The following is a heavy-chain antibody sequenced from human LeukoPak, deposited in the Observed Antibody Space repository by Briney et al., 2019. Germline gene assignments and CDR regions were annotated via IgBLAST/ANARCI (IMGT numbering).Heavy chain of an antibody. CDR3: AKGRAGNYYYDSSDY. CDR2: IIPIFGTA. CDR1: GGTFSRNT. J-gene: IGHJ4*02. Sequence: SVKVSCKASGGTFSRNTIIWVRQAPGQGLEWMGGIIPIFGTANYAQKFQGRVTITADESTSTAYMELSSLRAEDTAVYYCAKGRAGNYYYDSSDYWGQGTLVTVSS. D-gene: IGHD3-22*01. V-gene: IGHV1-69*13.